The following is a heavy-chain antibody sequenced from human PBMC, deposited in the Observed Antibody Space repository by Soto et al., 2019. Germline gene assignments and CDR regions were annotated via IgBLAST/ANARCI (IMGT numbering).Heavy chain of an antibody. CDR2: IYHSGTT. V-gene: IGHV4-59*01. Sequence: QVQLQESGPGLVKPSETLSLTCSVSGGSISSDYLSWIRQPPGKGLEYIGYIYHSGTTNYNPSLKSRVTISVDTSKNQFSLRLSSVTAADTAVYYCARDRSGAGYYGMDVWGQGTTVTVSS. D-gene: IGHD3-10*01. CDR3: ARDRSGAGYYGMDV. CDR1: GGSISSDY. J-gene: IGHJ6*02.